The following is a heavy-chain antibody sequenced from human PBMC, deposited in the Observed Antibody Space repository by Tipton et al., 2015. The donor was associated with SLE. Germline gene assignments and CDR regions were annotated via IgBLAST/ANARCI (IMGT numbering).Heavy chain of an antibody. CDR2: IYTSGST. D-gene: IGHD2-2*01. CDR1: GGSISSGSYY. Sequence: TLSLTCTVSGGSISSGSYYWSWIRQPAGKGLEWIGYIYTSGSTNYNPSLKSRVTISVDTSKNQFSLKLSSMTAADTAVYYCARGDCSSTSCLDYWGQGTLVTVSS. CDR3: ARGDCSSTSCLDY. V-gene: IGHV4-61*09. J-gene: IGHJ4*02.